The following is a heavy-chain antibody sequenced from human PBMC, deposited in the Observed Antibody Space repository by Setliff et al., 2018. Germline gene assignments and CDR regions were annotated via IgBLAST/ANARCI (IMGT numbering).Heavy chain of an antibody. D-gene: IGHD3-10*01. V-gene: IGHV3-30*02. CDR2: VRFDGSYK. Sequence: GGSLRLSCAASGFVFGTYGMHWVRQAPGKGLDWVASVRFDGSYKVYADSVKGRFTISRDNSENTLFLQMTSLRPEDTGVYYCVKVEKPLIRGSGFDYWGRGTLVTVSS. CDR3: VKVEKPLIRGSGFDY. CDR1: GFVFGTYG. J-gene: IGHJ4*02.